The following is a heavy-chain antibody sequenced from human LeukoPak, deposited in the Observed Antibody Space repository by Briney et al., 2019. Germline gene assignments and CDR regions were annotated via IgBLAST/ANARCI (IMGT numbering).Heavy chain of an antibody. CDR3: AKDGGEYYDILTGYYPRLYYMDV. D-gene: IGHD3-9*01. CDR1: GFTFSSYA. V-gene: IGHV3-30*18. J-gene: IGHJ6*03. CDR2: ISYDGSNK. Sequence: GGSLRLSCAASGFTFSSYAMSWVRQAPGKGLEWVAVISYDGSNKYYADSVKGRFTISRDNSKSTLYLQMNSLRAEDTAVYYCAKDGGEYYDILTGYYPRLYYMDVWGKGTTVTISS.